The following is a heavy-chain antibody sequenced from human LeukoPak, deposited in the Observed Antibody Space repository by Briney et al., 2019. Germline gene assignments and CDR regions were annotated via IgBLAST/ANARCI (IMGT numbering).Heavy chain of an antibody. V-gene: IGHV3-30*18. Sequence: GGSLRLSCAASGFTFSSYGMHWVRQAPGKGLEWVAVVSHDGSNKYYADSVKGGFSISRDNAKNKLYLQMNSLSAGDTAIYYCAKDRPKYCGGDCSIFDYWGQGTLVTVSS. CDR3: AKDRPKYCGGDCSIFDY. J-gene: IGHJ4*02. D-gene: IGHD2-21*02. CDR1: GFTFSSYG. CDR2: VSHDGSNK.